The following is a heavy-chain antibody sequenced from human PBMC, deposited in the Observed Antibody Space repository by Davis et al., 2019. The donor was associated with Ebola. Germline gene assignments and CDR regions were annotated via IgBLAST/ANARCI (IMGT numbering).Heavy chain of an antibody. CDR1: GGSISSSSCY. Sequence: SETLSLTCTVSGGSISSSSCYWGWIRQPPGKGLEWIGSIYYSGSTYYNPSLKSRVTISVDTSKNQFSLKLSSVTAADTAVYYCARGEVTPDYYYGMDVWGQGTTVTVSS. V-gene: IGHV4-39*01. D-gene: IGHD4-23*01. CDR2: IYYSGST. J-gene: IGHJ6*02. CDR3: ARGEVTPDYYYGMDV.